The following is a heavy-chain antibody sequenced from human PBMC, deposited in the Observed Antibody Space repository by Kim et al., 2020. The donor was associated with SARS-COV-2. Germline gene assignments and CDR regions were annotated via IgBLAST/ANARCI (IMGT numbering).Heavy chain of an antibody. CDR3: ATPLAVGAGHRKRFFPPPDFTSGFAYYYYGMDV. Sequence: SVKVSCKASGGTFSSYAISWVRQAPGQGLEWMGGIIPIFGTANYAQKFQGRVTITADESTSTAYMELSSLRSEDTAVYYCATPLAVGAGHRKRFFPPPDFTSGFAYYYYGMDVWGQGTTVTVSS. V-gene: IGHV1-69*13. CDR2: IIPIFGTA. J-gene: IGHJ6*02. CDR1: GGTFSSYA. D-gene: IGHD3-3*01.